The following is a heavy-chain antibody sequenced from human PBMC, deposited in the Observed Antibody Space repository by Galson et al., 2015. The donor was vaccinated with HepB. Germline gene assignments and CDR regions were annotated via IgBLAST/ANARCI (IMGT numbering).Heavy chain of an antibody. CDR1: GGTFNSLA. CDR3: AAGGRSAWYYDS. CDR2: IIPIFETA. D-gene: IGHD6-19*01. Sequence: SVKVSCKASGGTFNSLAISRVRQAPGQGLEWIGGIIPIFETANYAQNFQGRVTITADESTTTAYMEVTGLTSDDTAMFYCAAGGRSAWYYDSWGQGTLATVSS. V-gene: IGHV1-69*13. J-gene: IGHJ5*01.